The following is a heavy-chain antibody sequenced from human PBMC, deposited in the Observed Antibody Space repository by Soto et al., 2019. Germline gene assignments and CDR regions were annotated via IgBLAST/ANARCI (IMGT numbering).Heavy chain of an antibody. D-gene: IGHD3-16*02. CDR1: GYTFTSYD. CDR3: ARVGHLGELSFG. CDR2: MNPNSGNT. Sequence: ASVKVSCKASGYTFTSYDINWVRQATGQGLEWMGWMNPNSGNTGYAQKFQGRVTMTRNTSISTAYMELSSLRSEDTAVYYCARVGHLGELSFGWGQGTLVTVSS. V-gene: IGHV1-8*01. J-gene: IGHJ4*02.